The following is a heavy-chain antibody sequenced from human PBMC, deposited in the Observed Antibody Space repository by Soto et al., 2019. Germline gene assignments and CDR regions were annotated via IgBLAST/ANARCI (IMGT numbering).Heavy chain of an antibody. D-gene: IGHD3-3*01. J-gene: IGHJ4*02. CDR3: ANRVLRTVFGLVTTTAIYFDF. CDR2: IYWDDDK. V-gene: IGHV2-5*02. Sequence: QITLNESGPTQVKPRQTLTLTCTFSGFSLTTSGVGVGWIRQSPGKAPEWLALIYWDDDKRYSPSLKSRLTSTKDTSKNQVVLRMADLDPADTATYYCANRVLRTVFGLVTTTAIYFDFWGQGTPVDVSS. CDR1: GFSLTTSGVG.